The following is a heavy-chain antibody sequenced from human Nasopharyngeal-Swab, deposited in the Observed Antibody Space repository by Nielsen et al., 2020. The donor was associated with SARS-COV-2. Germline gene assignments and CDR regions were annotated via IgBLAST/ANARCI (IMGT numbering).Heavy chain of an antibody. D-gene: IGHD5-24*01. CDR1: GFTFRSYS. Sequence: GGSLRLSCSSSGFTFRSYSMHWVRQAPGKGLEYVSAISSNGGSTYYANSVKGRFTISRDNSKNTLYLQMGSLRAEDMAVYYCARGWRWADDYWGQGTLVTVSS. J-gene: IGHJ4*02. V-gene: IGHV3-64*01. CDR3: ARGWRWADDY. CDR2: ISSNGGST.